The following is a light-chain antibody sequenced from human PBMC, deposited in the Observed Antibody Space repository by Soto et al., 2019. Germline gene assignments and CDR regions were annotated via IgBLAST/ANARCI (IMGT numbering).Light chain of an antibody. CDR3: QTWGTGIHWV. J-gene: IGLJ3*02. Sequence: QPVLTQSPSASASLGASVKLTCTLSSGHSSYAIAWHQQQPEKGPRYLMKLNSDGSHSKGDGIPDRFSGSSSGAERYLTISSLQSEDEADYYCQTWGTGIHWVLGGGTKVTVL. CDR2: LNSDGSH. CDR1: SGHSSYA. V-gene: IGLV4-69*01.